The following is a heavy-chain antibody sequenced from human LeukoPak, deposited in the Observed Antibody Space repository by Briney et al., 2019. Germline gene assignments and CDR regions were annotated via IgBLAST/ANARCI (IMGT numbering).Heavy chain of an antibody. J-gene: IGHJ5*02. D-gene: IGHD4-11*01. V-gene: IGHV3-21*01. CDR3: ARDLTVTSTCWFDR. CDR2: ITSSSSYI. Sequence: PGGSLRLSCAVSGFTFSSYSMNLVRQAPGKGLEWVSSITSSSSYIYYADSVKGRFTISRDNAKNSLYLQMNSLRAEDTAVYYCARDLTVTSTCWFDRWGQGTLVTVSS. CDR1: GFTFSSYS.